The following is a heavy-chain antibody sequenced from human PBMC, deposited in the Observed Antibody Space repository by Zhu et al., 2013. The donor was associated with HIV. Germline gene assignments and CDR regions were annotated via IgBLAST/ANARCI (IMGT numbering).Heavy chain of an antibody. J-gene: IGHJ3*02. CDR2: INLNSGGT. Sequence: QVQLVRVWGVTVRSLGPSVKVSCRASAYTFTGQLYKTGCGQVPGQGLEWIGWINLNSGGTSYAQKFQGRVTMTRDTSISTAYMEVRGLISDDTAVYYCASDLWDKAFDIWGQGTMVTVSS. V-gene: IGHV1-2*02. D-gene: IGHD3-16*01. CDR1: AYTFTGQL. CDR3: ASDLWDKAFDI.